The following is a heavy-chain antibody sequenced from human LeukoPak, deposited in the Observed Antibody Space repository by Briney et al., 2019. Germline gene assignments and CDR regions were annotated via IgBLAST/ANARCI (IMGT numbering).Heavy chain of an antibody. V-gene: IGHV4-34*01. CDR3: ARGGRVVPAAIPAPYYYYYGMDV. J-gene: IGHJ6*02. CDR2: INHSGST. D-gene: IGHD2-2*02. CDR1: GGSFSGYY. Sequence: PSETLSLTCAVYGGSFSGYYWSWIRQPPGKGLEWIGEINHSGSTNYNPSLKSRVTISVDTSKNQFSPKLSSVTAADTAVYYCARGGRVVPAAIPAPYYYYYGMDVWGQGTTVTVSS.